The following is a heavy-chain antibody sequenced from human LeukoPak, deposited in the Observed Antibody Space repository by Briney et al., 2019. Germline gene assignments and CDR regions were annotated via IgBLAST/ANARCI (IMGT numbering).Heavy chain of an antibody. Sequence: GGSLRLSCAASGFTFSSYAMSWVRQAPGKGLEWVSAISGSGGSTYYADSVKGRFTISRDNSKNTLYLQMNSLRAEDTAVYYCAKSGSIIVVAYNWFDPWGQGALVTVSS. V-gene: IGHV3-23*01. D-gene: IGHD3-22*01. CDR2: ISGSGGST. CDR1: GFTFSSYA. J-gene: IGHJ5*02. CDR3: AKSGSIIVVAYNWFDP.